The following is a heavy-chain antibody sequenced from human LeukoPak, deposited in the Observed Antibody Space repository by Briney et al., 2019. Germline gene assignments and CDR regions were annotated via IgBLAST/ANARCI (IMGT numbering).Heavy chain of an antibody. CDR2: ISAYNGNT. CDR3: ARGADSSFLYYYGMDV. J-gene: IGHJ6*02. CDR1: GYTFSRYG. D-gene: IGHD3-22*01. Sequence: EASVKVSCKASGYTFSRYGITWVRQAPGQGLEWMGWISAYNGNTNFAQKLKGRVTMTTDTSTSTAYMELRSLRSDDTAVYYCARGADSSFLYYYGMDVWGQGTTVTVSS. V-gene: IGHV1-18*01.